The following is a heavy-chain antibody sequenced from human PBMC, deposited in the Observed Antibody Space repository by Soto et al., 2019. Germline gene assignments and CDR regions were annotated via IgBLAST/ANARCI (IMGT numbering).Heavy chain of an antibody. CDR1: GGSIRNDNFY. CDR2: ISYSGYT. CDR3: AQDLGGTVTGRGAFGI. J-gene: IGHJ3*02. D-gene: IGHD1-26*01. V-gene: IGHV4-31*01. Sequence: QVQLQESGQGLVKPSQTLSLTCTVSGGSIRNDNFYWSYLRQRPGKGLEWIGYISYSGYTYYHPSLKGPVIIAVDPSNNLFALSLSSVTAADTAVFYCAQDLGGTVTGRGAFGICGRRTLVTVSS.